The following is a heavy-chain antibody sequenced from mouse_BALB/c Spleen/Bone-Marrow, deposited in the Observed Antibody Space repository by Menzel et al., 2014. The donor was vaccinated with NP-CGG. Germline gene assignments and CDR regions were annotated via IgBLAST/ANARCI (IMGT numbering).Heavy chain of an antibody. CDR1: GFSLTNYG. CDR2: IWSGGNT. Sequence: VKLQESGPGLVQPPQSLSITCTVSGFSLTNYGVHWVRQSPGKGLEWLGVIWSGGNTDYNAAFISRLSISKDNSKSQAFFRMNSLQASDTAIYYCARREGYDAMDYWGQGTSVTVSS. CDR3: ARREGYDAMDY. J-gene: IGHJ4*01. V-gene: IGHV2-2*02. D-gene: IGHD3-2*02.